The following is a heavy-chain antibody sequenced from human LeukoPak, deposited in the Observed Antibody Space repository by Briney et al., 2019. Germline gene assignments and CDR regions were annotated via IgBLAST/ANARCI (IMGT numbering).Heavy chain of an antibody. J-gene: IGHJ4*02. D-gene: IGHD1-20*01. Sequence: SETLSLTCGVSGYSISRGYFWARVRHSPGKGLEWIATIYHTGSAYYNPSLESRVTISADTSKNEFSLNLKSVTAADTAVYFCARAGWIITSAIDYWGQGTLVTVSS. V-gene: IGHV4-38-2*01. CDR2: IYHTGSA. CDR3: ARAGWIITSAIDY. CDR1: GYSISRGYF.